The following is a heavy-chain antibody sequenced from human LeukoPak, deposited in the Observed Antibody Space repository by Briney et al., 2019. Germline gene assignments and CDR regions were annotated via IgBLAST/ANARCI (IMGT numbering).Heavy chain of an antibody. V-gene: IGHV3-23*01. Sequence: AGSLRLSCAVSGFTFSDYAVTWVRQAPGKGLEWVSTISGGGGSTYYADSVKGRFTISKDNSKNTLHLQMNSLRAEDTAVYYSAKTRDWYLDYWGQGTLVTVSS. CDR3: AKTRDWYLDY. CDR2: ISGGGGST. J-gene: IGHJ4*02. D-gene: IGHD2-21*02. CDR1: GFTFSDYA.